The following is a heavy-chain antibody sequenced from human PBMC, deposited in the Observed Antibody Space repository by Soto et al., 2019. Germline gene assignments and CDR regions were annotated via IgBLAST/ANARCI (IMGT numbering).Heavy chain of an antibody. J-gene: IGHJ6*02. CDR2: ISYDGSNK. Sequence: QVQLVESGGGVVQPGRSLRLSCAASGFTFSSYGMHWVRQAPGKGLEWVAVISYDGSNKYYADSVKGRFTISRDNSKNTLYLQMNSLRAEYTAVYYCAKDGSRGDYYYYGMDVWGQGTTVTVSS. CDR3: AKDGSRGDYYYYGMDV. V-gene: IGHV3-30*18. D-gene: IGHD3-10*01. CDR1: GFTFSSYG.